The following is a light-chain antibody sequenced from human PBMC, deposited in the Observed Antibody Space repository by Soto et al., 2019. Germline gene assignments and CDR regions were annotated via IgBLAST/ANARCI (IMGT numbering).Light chain of an antibody. CDR3: SSYSISTAYL. CDR2: EVS. V-gene: IGLV2-14*01. Sequence: LTQPASVSGSPGQSITISCTGTSSDVGGYDYVSWYQLHPGKAPKLMVFEVSNRPSGVSYRFSGSKSGNTASLTISGLQAEDEADYFCSSYSISTAYLFGTGTKV. J-gene: IGLJ1*01. CDR1: SSDVGGYDY.